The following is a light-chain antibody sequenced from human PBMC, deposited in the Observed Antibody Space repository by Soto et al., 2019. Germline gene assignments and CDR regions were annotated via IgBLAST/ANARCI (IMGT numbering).Light chain of an antibody. CDR1: SSNIGAGYD. CDR3: QSHDSSLSSYV. CDR2: GNS. J-gene: IGLJ1*01. V-gene: IGLV1-40*01. Sequence: QLVLTQPPSVSGAPGQRVTISCTGRSSNIGAGYDVHWYQQLPGTAPKLLIYGNSNRPSGVPDRFSGSKSGTSAALAITGLQAEDEADYYCQSHDSSLSSYVFGTGTKVTVL.